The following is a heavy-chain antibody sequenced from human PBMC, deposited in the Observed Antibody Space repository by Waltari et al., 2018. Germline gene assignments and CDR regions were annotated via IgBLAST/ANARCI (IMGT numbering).Heavy chain of an antibody. Sequence: EVQLVESGGGLVQPGGSLRLSCAASGFTFSTYWMSWVRQAPGKGLEGVANINQDGGEKYYVDSVKGRFTISRDNAENSLYLQMNSLRAEDTAVYYCARVPMYGGIPFDYWGQGTLVTVSS. CDR2: INQDGGEK. CDR3: ARVPMYGGIPFDY. CDR1: GFTFSTYW. J-gene: IGHJ4*02. D-gene: IGHD3-10*02. V-gene: IGHV3-7*01.